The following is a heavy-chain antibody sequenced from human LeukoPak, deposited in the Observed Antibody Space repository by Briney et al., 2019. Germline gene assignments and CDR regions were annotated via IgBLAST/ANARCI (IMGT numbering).Heavy chain of an antibody. CDR1: GYSISSGYY. CDR2: IFHSGST. CDR3: ARGSSTAAMITY. D-gene: IGHD5-12*01. Sequence: PSETLSLTCTVPGYSISSGYYWGWIRQPPGKGLEWIGSIFHSGSTYYNPSLRSRVTISVDTSKNQFSLKLSSVTAADTAVYYCARGSSTAAMITYWGQGTLVTVSS. J-gene: IGHJ4*02. V-gene: IGHV4-38-2*02.